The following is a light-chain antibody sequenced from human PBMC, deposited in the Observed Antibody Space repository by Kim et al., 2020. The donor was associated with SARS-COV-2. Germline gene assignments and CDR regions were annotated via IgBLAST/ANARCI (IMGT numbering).Light chain of an antibody. J-gene: IGLJ1*01. CDR2: KDS. V-gene: IGLV3-27*01. CDR1: VLAKKY. CDR3: YSAADNNYV. Sequence: SYELTQPSSVSVSPGQTARITCSGDVLAKKYARWFQQKPGQAPVLVIYKDSERPSGIPERFSGSSSGTTVTLTISGAQVEDEADYYCYSAADNNYVFGTGTQVTVL.